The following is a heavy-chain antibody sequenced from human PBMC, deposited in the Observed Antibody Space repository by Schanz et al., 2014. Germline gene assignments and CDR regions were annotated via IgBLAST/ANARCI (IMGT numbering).Heavy chain of an antibody. J-gene: IGHJ4*02. CDR1: GFTFSSYS. V-gene: IGHV3-21*04. Sequence: EVHLVESGGGLVKRGGSLRLSCAASGFTFSSYSMNWVRQAPGKGLEWVSSISSSSSYIYYADSVKGRFTISRDNAKNSLYLQMNSLRAEDTAVYYCAKQIHYDILTVTRNWGQGTLVTVSS. D-gene: IGHD3-9*01. CDR3: AKQIHYDILTVTRN. CDR2: ISSSSSYI.